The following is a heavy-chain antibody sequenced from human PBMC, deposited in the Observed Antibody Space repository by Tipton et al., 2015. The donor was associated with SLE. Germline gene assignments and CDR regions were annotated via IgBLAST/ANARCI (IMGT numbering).Heavy chain of an antibody. V-gene: IGHV4-59*01. CDR2: IYYSGHT. J-gene: IGHJ4*02. CDR1: GDSISSYY. D-gene: IGHD5-18*01. CDR3: ARGARGYSYGSDEDFDS. Sequence: TLSLTCTVSGDSISSYYWTWIRQPPGKGLEWIGYIYYSGHTHYNPSLKSRVTISLDTSKNQFSLRLTSVTAADTAMYYCARGARGYSYGSDEDFDSWGQGILVTVSS.